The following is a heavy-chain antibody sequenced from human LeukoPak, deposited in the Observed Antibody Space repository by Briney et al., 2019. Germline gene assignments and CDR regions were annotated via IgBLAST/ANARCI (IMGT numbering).Heavy chain of an antibody. Sequence: GGSLRLSCAASGFSFNTYTMNWVRQAPGGGLEWVASISSTGSYIYYADSVRGRFTISRDNAENSLYLQMNNLRAEDTAVFYCASPYSTSWNDAYDVWGQGTMVTVSS. D-gene: IGHD6-13*01. J-gene: IGHJ3*01. CDR1: GFSFNTYT. V-gene: IGHV3-21*01. CDR3: ASPYSTSWNDAYDV. CDR2: ISSTGSYI.